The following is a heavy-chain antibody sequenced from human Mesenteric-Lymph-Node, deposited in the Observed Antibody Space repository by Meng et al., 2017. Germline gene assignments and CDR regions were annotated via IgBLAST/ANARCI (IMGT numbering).Heavy chain of an antibody. CDR2: IWYDGSNK. J-gene: IGHJ6*02. CDR1: GFTFSSYG. CDR3: ARDYYDSSGYYWGEHYYYGMDV. D-gene: IGHD3-22*01. V-gene: IGHV3-33*01. Sequence: GGSLRLSCAASGFTFSSYGMHWVRQAPGKGLEWVAVIWYDGSNKYYADSVKGRFTISRDNSKNTLYLQMNSLRAEDTAVYYCARDYYDSSGYYWGEHYYYGMDVWGQGTTVTVSS.